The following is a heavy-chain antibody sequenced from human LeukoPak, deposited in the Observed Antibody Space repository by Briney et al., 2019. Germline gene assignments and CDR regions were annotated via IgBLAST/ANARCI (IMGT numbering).Heavy chain of an antibody. CDR2: IYYSGST. D-gene: IGHD2-8*01. J-gene: IGHJ4*02. Sequence: SETLSLTCTVSGGSISSYYWSWIRQPPGKGLEWIGYIYYSGSTNYNPSLKSRVTISVDTSKNQFSLKLSSVTAADTAVYYCARDCTNGICLGAQRGFDYWGQGTLITVSS. CDR3: ARDCTNGICLGAQRGFDY. V-gene: IGHV4-59*01. CDR1: GGSISSYY.